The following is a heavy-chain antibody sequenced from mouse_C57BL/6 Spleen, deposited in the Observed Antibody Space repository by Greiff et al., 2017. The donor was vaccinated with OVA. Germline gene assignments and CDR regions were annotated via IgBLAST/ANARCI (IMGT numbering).Heavy chain of an antibody. V-gene: IGHV1-55*01. CDR1: GFTINSYW. J-gene: IGHJ2*01. CDR2: IYPGSGST. CDR3: ARWDYCGSSVDY. D-gene: IGHD1-1*01. Sequence: VQLQQPGAELVKPGASVKLSCKASGFTINSYWITWVKQRPGQGLEWIGDIYPGSGSTNYNEKFKSKATLTVDTSSNTAYMQLSSLTSEDAAVYYCARWDYCGSSVDYWGQGTTLTVSS.